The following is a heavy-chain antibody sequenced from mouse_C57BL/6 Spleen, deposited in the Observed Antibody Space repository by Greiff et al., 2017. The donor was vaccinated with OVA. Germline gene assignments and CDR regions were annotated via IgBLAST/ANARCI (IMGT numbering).Heavy chain of an antibody. V-gene: IGHV1-82*01. Sequence: QVQLKQSGPELVKPGASVKISCKASGYAFSSSWMNWVKQRPGKGLEWIGRIYPGDGDTNYNGKFKGKATLTADKSSSTAYMQLSSLTSEDSAVYFCASWETAQATYAYWGQGTLVTVSA. D-gene: IGHD3-2*02. CDR2: IYPGDGDT. CDR1: GYAFSSSW. J-gene: IGHJ3*01. CDR3: ASWETAQATYAY.